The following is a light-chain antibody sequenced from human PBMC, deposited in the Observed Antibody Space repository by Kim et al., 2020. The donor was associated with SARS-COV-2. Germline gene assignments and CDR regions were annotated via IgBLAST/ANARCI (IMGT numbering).Light chain of an antibody. V-gene: IGKV3-11*01. Sequence: PGERATLSCWAKQSIDTYLAWYQQRPGQAPRLLVYDASNRATGVPDRFSGSGSGTDFTLTISSLEPEDFSTYYCQQRNSWPPAVTFGGGTKVDIK. CDR1: QSIDTY. J-gene: IGKJ4*01. CDR2: DAS. CDR3: QQRNSWPPAVT.